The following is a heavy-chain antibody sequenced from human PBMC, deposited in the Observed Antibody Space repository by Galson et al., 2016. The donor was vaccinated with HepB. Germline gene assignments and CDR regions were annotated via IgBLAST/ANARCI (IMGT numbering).Heavy chain of an antibody. CDR1: GGSISSSNW. V-gene: IGHV4-4*02. CDR3: ARGGDYDSSGRFDY. D-gene: IGHD3-22*01. Sequence: SETLSLTCAVSGGSISSSNWWSWVRQPPGKGLEWIGEIYRGGSTSYNRSRKSRVTISVDKSKNQFSLKLSSVTAADTAVYYCARGGDYDSSGRFDYWGQGTLVTVSS. CDR2: IYRGGST. J-gene: IGHJ4*02.